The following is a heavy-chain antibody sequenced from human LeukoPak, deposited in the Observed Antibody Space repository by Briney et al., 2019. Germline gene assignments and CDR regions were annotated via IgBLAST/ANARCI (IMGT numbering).Heavy chain of an antibody. Sequence: PSETLSLTCTVSGXSISSYYWSWIRQPPGKGLEWIGYIYYSGSTNYNPSLKSRVTISVDTSKNQFSLKLTSVTAADTAVYYCARGLTYYFDSSGYYVTDAFDIWGQGTMVTVSS. CDR2: IYYSGST. J-gene: IGHJ3*02. CDR1: GXSISSYY. D-gene: IGHD3-22*01. V-gene: IGHV4-59*01. CDR3: ARGLTYYFDSSGYYVTDAFDI.